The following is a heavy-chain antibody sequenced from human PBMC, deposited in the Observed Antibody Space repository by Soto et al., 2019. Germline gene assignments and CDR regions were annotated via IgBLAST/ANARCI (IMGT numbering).Heavy chain of an antibody. J-gene: IGHJ4*02. V-gene: IGHV4-31*03. CDR3: ARANDSSGLTFDY. D-gene: IGHD3-22*01. CDR1: VGSISSGGYY. Sequence: SETLSLTCTVSVGSISSGGYYWSWIRQHPGKGLEWIGYIYYSGSTYYNPSLKSRVTISVDTSKNQFSLKLSSVTAADTAVYYCARANDSSGLTFDYWGQGTLVTVSS. CDR2: IYYSGST.